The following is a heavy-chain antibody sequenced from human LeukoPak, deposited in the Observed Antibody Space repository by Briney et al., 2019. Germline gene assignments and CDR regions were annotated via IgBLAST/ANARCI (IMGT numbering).Heavy chain of an antibody. CDR2: ISGSSSYI. CDR3: ARTGPETFDY. CDR1: GFTFSSYS. V-gene: IGHV3-21*01. Sequence: GGSLRLSCAASGFTFSSYSMNWVRQAQGKGLEWVSSISGSSSYIHYADSVKGRFTISRDNAKNSLYLQMNSLRVGDTAVYYCARTGPETFDYWGQGTLVTVSS. J-gene: IGHJ4*02.